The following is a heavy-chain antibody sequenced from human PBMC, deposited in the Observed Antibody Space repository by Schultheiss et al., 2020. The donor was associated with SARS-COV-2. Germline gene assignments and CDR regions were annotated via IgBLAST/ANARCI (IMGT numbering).Heavy chain of an antibody. CDR2: IWYDGSNK. J-gene: IGHJ6*02. CDR3: ARDRLEERYYGMDV. V-gene: IGHV3-33*08. Sequence: GESLKISCAASGFTFSSYWMSWVRQAPGKGLEWVAFIWYDGSNKYYADSVKGRFTISRDNAKNSLYLQMNSLRAEDTAVYYCARDRLEERYYGMDVWGQGTTVTVSS. D-gene: IGHD1-1*01. CDR1: GFTFSSYW.